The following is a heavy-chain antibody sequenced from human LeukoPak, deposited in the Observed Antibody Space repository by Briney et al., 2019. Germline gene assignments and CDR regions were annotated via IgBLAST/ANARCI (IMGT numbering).Heavy chain of an antibody. CDR1: GGTFSSYA. D-gene: IGHD3-22*01. Sequence: SVKVSCKASGGTFSSYAISWVRQAPGQGLEWMGRIIPIFGTANYAQKFQGRVTITTDASTSTAYMELSSLRSEDTAVYYCARGPYRYYDSSGYRYAFDIWGQGTMVTVSS. CDR3: ARGPYRYYDSSGYRYAFDI. CDR2: IIPIFGTA. J-gene: IGHJ3*02. V-gene: IGHV1-69*05.